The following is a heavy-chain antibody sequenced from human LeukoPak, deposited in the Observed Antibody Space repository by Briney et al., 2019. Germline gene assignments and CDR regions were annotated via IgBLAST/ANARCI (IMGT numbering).Heavy chain of an antibody. CDR1: GGTFSSYA. CDR2: IIPIFGTA. J-gene: IGHJ3*02. Sequence: SVKVSCKASGGTFSSYAIRWVRQAPGQGLEWMGGIIPIFGTANYAQKFQGRVTITGDKSTSTAYMELSSLRSEDTAVYYCARTQEGGYCSSTSCYAHAFDIWGQGTMVTVSS. V-gene: IGHV1-69*06. CDR3: ARTQEGGYCSSTSCYAHAFDI. D-gene: IGHD2-2*01.